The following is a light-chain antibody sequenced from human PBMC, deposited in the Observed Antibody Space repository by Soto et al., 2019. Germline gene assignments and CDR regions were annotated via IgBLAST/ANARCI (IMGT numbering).Light chain of an antibody. CDR2: KAS. Sequence: DIQMTQSPSTLSASVGDRVTITCRASQSISSWLAWYQQKPGKAPKLLIYKASSLESAVPSRFSGSGSGTEFTLTISSLQPDDFATYYCQHYNSYSEAFGQGTKVDIK. CDR1: QSISSW. CDR3: QHYNSYSEA. J-gene: IGKJ1*01. V-gene: IGKV1-5*03.